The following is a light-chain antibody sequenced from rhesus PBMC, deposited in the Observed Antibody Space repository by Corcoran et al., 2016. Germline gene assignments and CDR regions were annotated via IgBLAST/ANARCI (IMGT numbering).Light chain of an antibody. CDR2: KAF. Sequence: DIQMTQSPSSLSASVGDTVTITCHASQGISSWLAWYQQKPGKAPNLLIYKAFSLQSGVPSRFSGNGSGTDVTLTISSLQSEDFETYYCHQRSRSPYSFGQVTKVGIK. J-gene: IGKJ2*01. CDR3: HQRSRSPYS. CDR1: QGISSW. V-gene: IGKV1-22*01.